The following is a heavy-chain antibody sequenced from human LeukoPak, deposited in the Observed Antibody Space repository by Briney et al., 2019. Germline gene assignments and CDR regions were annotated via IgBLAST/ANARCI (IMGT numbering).Heavy chain of an antibody. J-gene: IGHJ6*03. CDR1: GYTFTSYG. CDR3: ARRSSSWYYYYYMDV. V-gene: IGHV1-18*01. D-gene: IGHD6-6*01. Sequence: ASVKVSCTASGYTFTSYGISWVRQAPGQGLEWMGWISAYNGNTNYAQKLQGRVTMTTDTSTSTAYMELRSLRSDDTAVYYCARRSSSWYYYYYMDVWGKGTTVTVSS. CDR2: ISAYNGNT.